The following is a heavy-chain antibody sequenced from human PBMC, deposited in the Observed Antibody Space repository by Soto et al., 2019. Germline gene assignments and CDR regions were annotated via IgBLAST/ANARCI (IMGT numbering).Heavy chain of an antibody. CDR3: ARWYDNYYDSSGFFDY. D-gene: IGHD3-22*01. CDR1: GGSISSYY. V-gene: IGHV4-59*08. Sequence: SETLSLTCTVSGGSISSYYWSWIRQPPGKGLEWIGYIYYSGSTNYNPSLKSRVTISVDTSKNQFSLKLSSVTAADTAVYYCARWYDNYYDSSGFFDYWGQGTLVTVSS. J-gene: IGHJ4*02. CDR2: IYYSGST.